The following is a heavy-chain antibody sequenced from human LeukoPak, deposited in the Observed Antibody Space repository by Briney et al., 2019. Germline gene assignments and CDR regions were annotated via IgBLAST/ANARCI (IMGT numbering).Heavy chain of an antibody. V-gene: IGHV3-30*03. Sequence: GWSLRLSCAASGFSFSSHGMQRVRQDPGEGREWVAVISYDGSNKYYGDSVKGRFTISRDNSKNTLYLQMNSLRAEDTAVYYCARGKGSGSYYNDCEYWGQGTLVTVSS. D-gene: IGHD3-10*01. CDR2: ISYDGSNK. CDR3: ARGKGSGSYYNDCEY. CDR1: GFSFSSHG. J-gene: IGHJ4*02.